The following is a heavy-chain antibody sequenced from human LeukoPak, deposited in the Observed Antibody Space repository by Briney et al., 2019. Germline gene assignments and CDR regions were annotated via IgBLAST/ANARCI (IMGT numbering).Heavy chain of an antibody. J-gene: IGHJ4*02. D-gene: IGHD6-13*01. CDR3: AKTRPLDSSSWSHGDY. V-gene: IGHV3-23*01. CDR1: GFTFSSYA. CDR2: ISGSGDST. Sequence: GGSLRLSCAASGFTFSSYAMSWVRQAPGRGLEWVSAISGSGDSTYYGDSVKGRFTISRDNSKNTLYLQMNSLRAEDTAVYYCAKTRPLDSSSWSHGDYWGQGTLVTVSS.